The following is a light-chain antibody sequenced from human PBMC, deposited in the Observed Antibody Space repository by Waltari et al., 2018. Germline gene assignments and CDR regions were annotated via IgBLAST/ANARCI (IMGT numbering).Light chain of an antibody. CDR1: QSVNNN. CDR3: QQYNDWPLT. V-gene: IGKV3-15*01. J-gene: IGKJ4*01. CDR2: GAS. Sequence: EIVMTQSPATLSVSPGERATLSCRASQSVNNNLAWYQQKPGQAPRLLIYGASTRATGIPGRFSGSGSGTEFSLTVSSLQSEDFAIYYCQQYNDWPLTFGGGTRVEI.